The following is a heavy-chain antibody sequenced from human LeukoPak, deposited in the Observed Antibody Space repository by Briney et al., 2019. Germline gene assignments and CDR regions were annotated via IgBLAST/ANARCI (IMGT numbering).Heavy chain of an antibody. D-gene: IGHD3-3*01. Sequence: PSETLSLTCAVSGYSISSGYYWGWIRQPPGKGLEWIGSIYHSGSTYYNPSLKSRVTISVDTSKNQFSLELSSVTAADTAVYYCARSPFLEWSSYFDYWGQGTLVTVSS. V-gene: IGHV4-38-2*01. CDR1: GYSISSGYY. J-gene: IGHJ4*02. CDR3: ARSPFLEWSSYFDY. CDR2: IYHSGST.